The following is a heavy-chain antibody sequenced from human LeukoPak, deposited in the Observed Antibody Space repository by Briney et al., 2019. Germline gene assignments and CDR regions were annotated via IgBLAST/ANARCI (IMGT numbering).Heavy chain of an antibody. V-gene: IGHV3-74*01. CDR3: TRDRSRAEDD. J-gene: IGHJ4*02. CDR2: IKSDGST. CDR1: GFTFSTYW. Sequence: GGSLRLSCAASGFTFSTYWMHWVRQARGKGLVWVSRIKSDGSTNYADSVKGRFTISRDNANNLLYLQMSSLRGEDTAVYYCTRDRSRAEDDWGQGTLVTVSS. D-gene: IGHD1-14*01.